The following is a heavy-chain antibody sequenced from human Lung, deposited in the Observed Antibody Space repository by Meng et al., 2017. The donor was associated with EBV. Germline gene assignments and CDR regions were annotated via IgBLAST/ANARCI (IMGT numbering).Heavy chain of an antibody. V-gene: IGHV4-4*07. CDR3: AREYSSSSGLPGP. Sequence: PLLGMLPAPLPLTCTVSGDCIRDYFCDWIRQPAGKGLEWIGLIYSSGITNYNPSLQSRVTMSVDTSKNQFSLKLTSVTAADTAVYYCAREYSSSSGLPGPWGQGTLVTVSS. CDR2: IYSSGIT. D-gene: IGHD6-6*01. J-gene: IGHJ5*02. CDR1: GDCIRDYF.